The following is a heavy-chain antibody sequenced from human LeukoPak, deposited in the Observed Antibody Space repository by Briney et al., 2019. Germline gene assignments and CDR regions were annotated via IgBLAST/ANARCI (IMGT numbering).Heavy chain of an antibody. D-gene: IGHD6-13*01. CDR2: IYYSGRT. CDR1: GGSISTNY. CDR3: ARRGAAAVDFDY. V-gene: IGHV4-59*01. Sequence: SEALSLTCTVFGGSISTNYWSWIRQPPGKGLEWIGYIYYSGRTNYNPSLKSRVTISVDTSKNQFSLKLSSVTAADTAVYYCARRGAAAVDFDYWGQGTLVTVSS. J-gene: IGHJ4*02.